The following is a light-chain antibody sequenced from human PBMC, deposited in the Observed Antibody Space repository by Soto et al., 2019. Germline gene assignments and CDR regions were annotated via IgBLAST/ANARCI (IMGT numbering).Light chain of an antibody. CDR2: NVS. Sequence: QSALTQPASVSGSPGQSITISCSGTSSDFNYYNSVSWYQHHPGKAPKLMIYNVSNRPSGVSSRFSGSKSGNTASLTISGLQAEDEADYYCTSYTSSSPYVFGTGNTVTVL. CDR1: SSDFNYYNS. CDR3: TSYTSSSPYV. V-gene: IGLV2-14*03. J-gene: IGLJ1*01.